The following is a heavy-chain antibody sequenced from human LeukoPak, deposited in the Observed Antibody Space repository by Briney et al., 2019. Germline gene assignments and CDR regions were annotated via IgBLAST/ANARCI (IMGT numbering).Heavy chain of an antibody. V-gene: IGHV4-39*07. CDR2: IYYSGST. J-gene: IGHJ4*02. CDR3: ARGEWELPEGFDY. CDR1: GGSISSSSYY. D-gene: IGHD1-26*01. Sequence: SETLSLTCTVSGGSISSSSYYWGWIRQPPGKGPEGIGSIYYSGSTYYNPSLKSRVTISVDTSKNQFSLKLSSVTAADTAVYYCARGEWELPEGFDYWGQGTLVTVSS.